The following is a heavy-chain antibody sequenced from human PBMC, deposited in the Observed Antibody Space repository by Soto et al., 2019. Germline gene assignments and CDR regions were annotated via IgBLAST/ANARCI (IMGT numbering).Heavy chain of an antibody. CDR3: AREQLQVVIPDY. CDR2: IKQDGSEK. Sequence: GGSLRLSCAASGFTFSSYWMNWVRQAPGKGLEWVANIKQDGSEKYYVDSVKGRFTISRDNTENSLYLQMNSLRAEDTAVYYCAREQLQVVIPDYWGQGTLVTVSS. V-gene: IGHV3-7*01. CDR1: GFTFSSYW. J-gene: IGHJ4*02. D-gene: IGHD6-13*01.